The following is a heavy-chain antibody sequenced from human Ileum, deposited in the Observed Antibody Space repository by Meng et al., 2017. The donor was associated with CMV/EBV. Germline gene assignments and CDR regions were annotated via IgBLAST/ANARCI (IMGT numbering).Heavy chain of an antibody. CDR3: ARDNDFTNYY. V-gene: IGHV3-21*01. J-gene: IGHJ4*02. CDR2: ITYSGSSI. Sequence: SCASSRFTFSGCIIDCVRQAPGQVLECVSSITYSGSSIPYLDSVQGRFTISRDNAENSLYLQMNSLRAEDTAVYYCARDNDFTNYYWGQGTLVTVSS. D-gene: IGHD4-11*01. CDR1: RFTFSGCI.